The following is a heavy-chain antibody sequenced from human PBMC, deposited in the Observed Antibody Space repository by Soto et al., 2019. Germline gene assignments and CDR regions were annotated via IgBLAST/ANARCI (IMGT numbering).Heavy chain of an antibody. J-gene: IGHJ3*02. D-gene: IGHD3-22*01. Sequence: SGPTLVNPTQTLTLTCTFSGFSLSTSGMCVSWIRQPPGKALEWLALIDWDDDKYYSTSLKTRLTISKDTSKNQVVLTMTNMDPVDTATYYCARIYDSSGYYPDAFDIWGQGTMVTVSS. V-gene: IGHV2-70*01. CDR2: IDWDDDK. CDR3: ARIYDSSGYYPDAFDI. CDR1: GFSLSTSGMC.